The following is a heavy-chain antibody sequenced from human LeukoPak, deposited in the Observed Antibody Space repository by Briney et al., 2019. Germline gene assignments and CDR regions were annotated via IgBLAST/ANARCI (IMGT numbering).Heavy chain of an antibody. J-gene: IGHJ3*02. D-gene: IGHD4-11*01. V-gene: IGHV4-39*07. Sequence: SETLSLTCTVSGGSISSSSYYWGWIRQPPGKGLEWIGSIYYSGSTYYNPSLKSRVTISVDTSKNQFSLKLSSVTAADTAVYYCAKSPQTYIDAFDIWGQGTMVTVSS. CDR3: AKSPQTYIDAFDI. CDR1: GGSISSSSYY. CDR2: IYYSGST.